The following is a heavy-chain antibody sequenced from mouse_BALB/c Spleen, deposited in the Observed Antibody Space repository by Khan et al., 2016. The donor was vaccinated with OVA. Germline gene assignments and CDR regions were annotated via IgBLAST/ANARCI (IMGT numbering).Heavy chain of an antibody. CDR1: GFSLTAYS. CDR2: IWRAGST. CDR3: ARRCYASGRAALYAY. D-gene: IGHD3-1*01. J-gene: IGHJ3*01. V-gene: IGHV2-2*02. Sequence: QVQLQQSGPGLVQPSQSLSITCTVSGFSLTAYSVHWVRQSPGKGLEWLGVIWRAGSTDYNAAFISRLTISKDNSRSQVFFKMNSLQPNDTSIYYCARRCYASGRAALYAYCGQGTLVTVSA.